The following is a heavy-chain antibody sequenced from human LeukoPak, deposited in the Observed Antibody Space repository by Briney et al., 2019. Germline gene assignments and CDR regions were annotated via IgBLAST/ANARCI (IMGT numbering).Heavy chain of an antibody. V-gene: IGHV4-39*07. Sequence: PSETLSLTCTVSGGSISSTIYYWSWIRQPPGKGLEWIGEINHSGSTNYNPSLKSRVTISVDTSKNQFSLKLSSVTAADTAVYYCARGKYDFWSGYMDWGQGTLVTVSS. CDR1: GGSISSTIYY. J-gene: IGHJ4*02. CDR2: INHSGST. D-gene: IGHD3-3*01. CDR3: ARGKYDFWSGYMD.